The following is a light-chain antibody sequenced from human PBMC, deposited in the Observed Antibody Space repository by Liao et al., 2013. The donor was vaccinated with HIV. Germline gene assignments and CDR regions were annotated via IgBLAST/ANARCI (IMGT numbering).Light chain of an antibody. Sequence: SYVLTQTPSVSVAPGETAGITCGGSNIGRKSVHWYQHKPGQAPVLVIHYDDDRPSGIPERFSGSNSGNTATLTISGTQAMDEADYYCQAWDSSTAYVFGAGTKVTVL. J-gene: IGLJ1*01. V-gene: IGLV3-21*01. CDR3: QAWDSSTAYV. CDR1: NIGRKS. CDR2: YDD.